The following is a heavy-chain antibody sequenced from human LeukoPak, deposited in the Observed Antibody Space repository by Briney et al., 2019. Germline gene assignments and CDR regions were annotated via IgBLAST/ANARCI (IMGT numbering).Heavy chain of an antibody. Sequence: GESLKISCQISGYKFVSYWIGWVRQMPGKGLEWMGIIFPGDSDTRYSPSFEGQVTISADRSNNTAYLQWRSLEASDTAIYYCARRALSRGYCTSTTCYDAFDFWGPGTLVTVSS. CDR3: ARRALSRGYCTSTTCYDAFDF. V-gene: IGHV5-51*01. D-gene: IGHD2-2*01. J-gene: IGHJ3*01. CDR2: IFPGDSDT. CDR1: GYKFVSYW.